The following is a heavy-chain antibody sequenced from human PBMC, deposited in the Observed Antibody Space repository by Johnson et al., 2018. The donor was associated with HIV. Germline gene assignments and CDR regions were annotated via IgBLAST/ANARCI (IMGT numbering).Heavy chain of an antibody. J-gene: IGHJ3*02. V-gene: IGHV3-33*08. CDR2: IRYDGSNK. CDR1: GFTFSSYA. CDR3: AREVRKAVAGNFDI. Sequence: QVQLVESGGGVVQPGRSLRLSCAASGFTFSSYAMHWVRQAPGKGLEWVAFIRYDGSNKYYADSVKGRFTISRDNSKNTLYLQMNSLRAEDTAVYYCAREVRKAVAGNFDIWGQGTMVTVSS. D-gene: IGHD6-19*01.